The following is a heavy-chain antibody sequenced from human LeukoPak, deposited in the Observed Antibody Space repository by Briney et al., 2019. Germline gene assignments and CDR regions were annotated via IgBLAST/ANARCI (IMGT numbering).Heavy chain of an antibody. Sequence: SETLSLTCAVYGGSFSGYYWSWIRQPPGKGLEWIGEINHSGSTNYNPSLKSRVTISVDTSKNQFSLKLSSVTAADTAVYYCARERSPAAKLGWFDPWGQGTLVTVSS. CDR2: INHSGST. CDR1: GGSFSGYY. J-gene: IGHJ5*02. V-gene: IGHV4-34*01. CDR3: ARERSPAAKLGWFDP. D-gene: IGHD2-2*01.